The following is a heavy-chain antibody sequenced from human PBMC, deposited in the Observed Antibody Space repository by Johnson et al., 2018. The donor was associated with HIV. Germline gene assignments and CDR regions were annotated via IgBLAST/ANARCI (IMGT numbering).Heavy chain of an antibody. CDR3: GETVAGQGAFDI. Sequence: QVQLVESGGGVVQPGGSLRLSCAASGFTFSSYGMHWVRQAPGKGLEWVAFIRYDGSNKYYADSVKGRFTISRDNSKNTLYLQMNSLRAEDTAVYYCGETVAGQGAFDIWGQGTMVTVSS. CDR1: GFTFSSYG. V-gene: IGHV3-30*02. J-gene: IGHJ3*02. D-gene: IGHD6-19*01. CDR2: IRYDGSNK.